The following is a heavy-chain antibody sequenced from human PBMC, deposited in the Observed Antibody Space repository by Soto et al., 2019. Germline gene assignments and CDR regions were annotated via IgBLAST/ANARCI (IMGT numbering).Heavy chain of an antibody. D-gene: IGHD2-15*01. J-gene: IGHJ2*01. V-gene: IGHV1-46*01. Sequence: QVQLVQSGAEVKKPGASVKVSCKASGYTLTSYYMHWVRQAPGQGLEWMGIINPSGGSATYAQKFQGRVTRTRDPSTSTVYLELSSLRSEDTAVYYCASDRGGSWYFDLWGRGTLVTVSS. CDR1: GYTLTSYY. CDR3: ASDRGGSWYFDL. CDR2: INPSGGSA.